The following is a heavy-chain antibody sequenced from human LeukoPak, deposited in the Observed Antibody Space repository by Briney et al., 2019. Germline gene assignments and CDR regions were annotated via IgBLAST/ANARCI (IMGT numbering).Heavy chain of an antibody. CDR3: ARVAPPYLDAFDI. Sequence: GGSLRLSCAASGFTFSSYAMHWVRQAPGKGLEYVSAISSNGGSTYYANSVKGRFTISRDNSKNTLYLQMGSLRAEDMAVYYCARVAPPYLDAFDIWGQGTMVTVSS. V-gene: IGHV3-64*01. J-gene: IGHJ3*02. CDR2: ISSNGGST. CDR1: GFTFSSYA. D-gene: IGHD2-2*01.